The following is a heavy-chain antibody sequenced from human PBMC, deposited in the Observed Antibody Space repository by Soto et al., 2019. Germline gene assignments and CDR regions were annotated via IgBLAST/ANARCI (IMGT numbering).Heavy chain of an antibody. CDR3: ARVSLSGCSSNSCPYYFDY. Sequence: QVQLVQSGAEVKKPGSSVKVSCKASGGTFSSYTISWVRQAPGQGLEWMGRIIPILGIANYAQKFQGRVTITADKSTSTAYMELSSLRSEDTAVYYCARVSLSGCSSNSCPYYFDYWGQGTLVTVAS. J-gene: IGHJ4*02. CDR2: IIPILGIA. V-gene: IGHV1-69*02. CDR1: GGTFSSYT. D-gene: IGHD2-2*01.